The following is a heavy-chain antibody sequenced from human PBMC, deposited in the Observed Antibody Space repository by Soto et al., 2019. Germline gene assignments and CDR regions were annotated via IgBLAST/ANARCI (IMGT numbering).Heavy chain of an antibody. D-gene: IGHD1-26*01. J-gene: IGHJ6*02. V-gene: IGHV1-69*02. CDR2: IIPILGIA. CDR3: ARMWDLSELSRHYGMDV. Sequence: SVKVSCKASGGTFSSYTISWVRQAPGQGLEWMGRIIPILGIANYAQKFQGRVTITADKSTSTAYMELSSLRSDDTAVYYCARMWDLSELSRHYGMDVWGQGTTVTVSS. CDR1: GGTFSSYT.